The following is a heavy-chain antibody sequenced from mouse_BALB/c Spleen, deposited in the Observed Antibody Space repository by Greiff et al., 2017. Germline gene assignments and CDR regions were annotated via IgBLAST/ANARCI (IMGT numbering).Heavy chain of an antibody. CDR3: ARYYGNYEAWFAY. CDR1: GDSITSCY. J-gene: IGHJ3*01. Sequence: DEKLQESGPSLVKPSQTLSLTCSVPGDSITSCYWNWIRKFPGNKLEYMGYISYSGSTYYNPSLKSRISITRDTSKNQYYLQLNSVTTEDTATYYCARYYGNYEAWFAYWGQGTLVTVSA. CDR2: ISYSGST. D-gene: IGHD2-1*01. V-gene: IGHV3-8*02.